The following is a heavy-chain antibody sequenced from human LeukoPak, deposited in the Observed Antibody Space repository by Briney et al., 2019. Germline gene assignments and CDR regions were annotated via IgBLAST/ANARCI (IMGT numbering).Heavy chain of an antibody. J-gene: IGHJ3*02. V-gene: IGHV1-8*01. Sequence: ASVKVSCNASGYTFTSYDINWVRQATGQGLEWMGWMNPNSGNTGYAQKFQGRVTMTRNTSISTAYMELSSLRSEDTAVYYCARFFWELHAFDIWGQGTMVTVSS. CDR1: GYTFTSYD. CDR2: MNPNSGNT. D-gene: IGHD1-26*01. CDR3: ARFFWELHAFDI.